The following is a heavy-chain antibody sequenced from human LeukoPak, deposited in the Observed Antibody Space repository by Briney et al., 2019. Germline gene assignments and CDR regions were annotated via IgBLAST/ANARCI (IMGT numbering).Heavy chain of an antibody. Sequence: PSETLSLTCTVSGGSISSSSYYWGWIRQPPGKGLEWIGSIYYSGSTYYNPSLKSRVTISVDTSKHQFSLKLSSVTAADTAVYYCATGLGYCSGGSCYSGFTQAPLDYWGQGTLVTVSS. J-gene: IGHJ4*02. CDR3: ATGLGYCSGGSCYSGFTQAPLDY. CDR1: GGSISSSSYY. CDR2: IYYSGST. D-gene: IGHD2-15*01. V-gene: IGHV4-39*01.